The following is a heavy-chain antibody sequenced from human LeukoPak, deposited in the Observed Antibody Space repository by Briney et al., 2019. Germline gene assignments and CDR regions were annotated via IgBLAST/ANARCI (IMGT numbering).Heavy chain of an antibody. CDR3: AMILGGYAPGDY. J-gene: IGHJ4*02. CDR2: ISSSSSYI. D-gene: IGHD5-12*01. CDR1: GLTFSSNS. Sequence: GGSLRLSCAASGLTFSSNSMNWVRKAPGKGLKGVSSISSSSSYIYYADSVKGRFTISRDNAKNSLYLQMNSLRAEDTAVYYCAMILGGYAPGDYWGQGTLVTVSS. V-gene: IGHV3-21*01.